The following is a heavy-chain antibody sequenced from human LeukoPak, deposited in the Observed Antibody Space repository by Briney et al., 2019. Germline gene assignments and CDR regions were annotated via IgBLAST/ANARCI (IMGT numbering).Heavy chain of an antibody. CDR3: ALVAARGYYYYMDV. Sequence: SETLSLTCAIYGGSFSGYFWSWFRQPPGKGLEWIGYIFYTESTNYNPSLKSRVTISVDTSKNQFSLKLSSVTAADTAVYYCALVAARGYYYYMDVWGKGTTVTVSS. V-gene: IGHV4-59*01. CDR1: GGSFSGYF. J-gene: IGHJ6*03. D-gene: IGHD2-15*01. CDR2: IFYTEST.